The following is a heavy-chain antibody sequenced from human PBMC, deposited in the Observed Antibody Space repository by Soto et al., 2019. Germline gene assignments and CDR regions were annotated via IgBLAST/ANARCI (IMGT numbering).Heavy chain of an antibody. CDR2: ISSSSSYI. J-gene: IGHJ4*02. Sequence: SLRLSCAASGFTFSSYSMNWVRQAPGKGLEWVSSISSSSSYIYYADSVKGRFTISRDNAKNSLYLQMNSLRAEDTAVYYCARVVGSYHFDYWGQGTLVTVSS. CDR3: ARVVGSYHFDY. D-gene: IGHD1-26*01. CDR1: GFTFSSYS. V-gene: IGHV3-21*01.